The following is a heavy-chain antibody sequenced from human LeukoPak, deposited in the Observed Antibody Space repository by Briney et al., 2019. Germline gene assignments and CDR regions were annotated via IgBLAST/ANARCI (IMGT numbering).Heavy chain of an antibody. CDR3: ARDGVDTVVVVAATPRWFDP. CDR2: IIPILGIA. J-gene: IGHJ5*02. Sequence: GASVKVSCKASGYTFTGYYMHWVRQAPGQGLEWMGRIIPILGIANYAQKFQGRVTITADKSTSTAYMELSSLRSEDTAVYYCARDGVDTVVVVAATPRWFDPWGQGTLVTVSS. V-gene: IGHV1-69*04. D-gene: IGHD2-15*01. CDR1: GYTFTGYY.